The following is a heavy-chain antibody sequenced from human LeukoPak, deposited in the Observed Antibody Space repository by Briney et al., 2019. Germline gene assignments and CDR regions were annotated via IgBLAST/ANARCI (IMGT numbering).Heavy chain of an antibody. J-gene: IGHJ4*02. CDR2: ISPNSGGT. V-gene: IGHV1-2*06. Sequence: ASVKVSCKASGYTFTGYCMHWVRQAPGQGLEWMGRISPNSGGTNFAQDFQGRVTMTRDASIRTAFMELSRLRSDDTAVYYCARAQDTASANDFEYWGQGTLVTVSS. CDR3: ARAQDTASANDFEY. D-gene: IGHD5-18*01. CDR1: GYTFTGYC.